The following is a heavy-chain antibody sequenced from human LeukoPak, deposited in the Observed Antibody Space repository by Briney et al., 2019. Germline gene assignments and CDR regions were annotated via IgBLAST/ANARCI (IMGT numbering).Heavy chain of an antibody. D-gene: IGHD6-13*01. CDR2: INPNSGGT. CDR1: GYTFTGFY. V-gene: IGHV1-2*06. Sequence: ASVKVSCKASGYTFTGFYMHWVRQAPGQGLEWMGRINPNSGGTNYAQKFQGRVTMTRDTSISTAYMDLSRLRSDDTAVYHCARDPLDSSSWSDYFDYWGQGTLVTVSS. J-gene: IGHJ4*02. CDR3: ARDPLDSSSWSDYFDY.